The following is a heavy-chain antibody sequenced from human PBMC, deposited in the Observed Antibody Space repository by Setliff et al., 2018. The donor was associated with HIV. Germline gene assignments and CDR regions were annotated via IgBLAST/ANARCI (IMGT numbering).Heavy chain of an antibody. CDR2: INSGSNYI. CDR1: GFSFGSHS. J-gene: IGHJ4*02. Sequence: GGSLRLSCAASGFSFGSHSMHWVRQAPGKGLEWIASINSGSNYIYYIDSVKGRFTTSRDNARNSLYLQLNSLRAEDTAVYYCARHGVGDTMVTVDYWGQGTLVTVS. D-gene: IGHD3-10*01. CDR3: ARHGVGDTMVTVDY. V-gene: IGHV3-21*01.